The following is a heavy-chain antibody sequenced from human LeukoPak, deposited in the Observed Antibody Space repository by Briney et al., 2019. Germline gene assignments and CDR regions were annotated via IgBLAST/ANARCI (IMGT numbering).Heavy chain of an antibody. J-gene: IGHJ2*01. Sequence: ASVKVSCKVSGYTLTELSMHWVRQAPGKGLEWMGGFDPEDGETIYAQKFQGRVTMTEDTSTDTAYMELSSLRSEDTAVYYCATPRDIVGLSRYFDLWGRGTLVTVSS. D-gene: IGHD5-12*01. V-gene: IGHV1-24*01. CDR1: GYTLTELS. CDR2: FDPEDGET. CDR3: ATPRDIVGLSRYFDL.